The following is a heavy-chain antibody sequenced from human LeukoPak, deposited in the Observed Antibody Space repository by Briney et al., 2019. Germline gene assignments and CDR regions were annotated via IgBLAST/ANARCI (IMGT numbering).Heavy chain of an antibody. V-gene: IGHV4-38-2*02. Sequence: SETLSLTCTVSGYSISSGYYWGWIRQPPGKGLEWIGSIFHSGTTYYNPSLKSRVTISIDTSKNQFSLKLSSVTAADTAVYYCARTVNAKSGSYSPFDYWGQGTLVTVSS. CDR2: IFHSGTT. CDR3: ARTVNAKSGSYSPFDY. J-gene: IGHJ4*02. CDR1: GYSISSGYY. D-gene: IGHD1-26*01.